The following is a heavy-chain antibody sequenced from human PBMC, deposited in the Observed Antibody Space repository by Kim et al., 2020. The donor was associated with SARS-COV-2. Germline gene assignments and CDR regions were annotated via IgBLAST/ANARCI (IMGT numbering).Heavy chain of an antibody. D-gene: IGHD3-10*01. CDR3: ARDRYYYGSGSDPYYFDY. J-gene: IGHJ4*02. V-gene: IGHV3-30-3*01. Sequence: GGSLRLSCAASGFTFSSYAMHWVRQAPGKGLEWVAVISYDGSNKYYADSVKGRFTISRDNSKNTLYLQMNSLRAEDTAVYYCARDRYYYGSGSDPYYFDYWGQGTLVTVSS. CDR1: GFTFSSYA. CDR2: ISYDGSNK.